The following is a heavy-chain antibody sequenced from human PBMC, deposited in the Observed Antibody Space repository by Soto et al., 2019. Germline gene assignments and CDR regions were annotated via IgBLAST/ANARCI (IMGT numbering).Heavy chain of an antibody. CDR3: TTFYGSNY. CDR2: IQSKTDGGTT. Sequence: EVQLVESGGGLVKPGESLRLSCAASGFSVNDAWMNWVRQAPGEGLEWVGRIQSKTDGGTTDYAASMRGRFTISRDDSQNTLFLQMNSRETEDTGVYYCTTFYGSNYWGQGTLVTVSS. D-gene: IGHD4-17*01. CDR1: GFSVNDAW. V-gene: IGHV3-15*07. J-gene: IGHJ4*02.